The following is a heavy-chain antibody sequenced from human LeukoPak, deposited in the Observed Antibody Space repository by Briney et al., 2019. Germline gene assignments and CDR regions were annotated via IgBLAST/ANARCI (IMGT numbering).Heavy chain of an antibody. CDR2: INAGNGNT. Sequence: ASVKVSRKASGYTFTSYAMHWVRQAPGQRLEWMGWINAGNGNTKYSQKFQGRVTITRDTSASTAYMELSSLRSEDTAVYYCATWGYSSGWYLFDYWGQGTLVTVSS. J-gene: IGHJ4*02. CDR3: ATWGYSSGWYLFDY. V-gene: IGHV1-3*01. D-gene: IGHD6-19*01. CDR1: GYTFTSYA.